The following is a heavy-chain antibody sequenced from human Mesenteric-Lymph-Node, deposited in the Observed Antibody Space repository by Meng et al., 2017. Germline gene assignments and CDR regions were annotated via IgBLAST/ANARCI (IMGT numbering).Heavy chain of an antibody. CDR3: ARGAGDYTPYYFDY. CDR2: INTNTGNP. D-gene: IGHD4-17*01. CDR1: GGTFSSYA. Sequence: ASVKVSCKASGGTFSSYAISWVRQAPGQGLEWMGWINTNTGNPTYAQGFTGRFVFSLDTSVSTAYLQISSLKAEDTAVYYCARGAGDYTPYYFDYWGQGTLVTVSS. V-gene: IGHV7-4-1*02. J-gene: IGHJ4*02.